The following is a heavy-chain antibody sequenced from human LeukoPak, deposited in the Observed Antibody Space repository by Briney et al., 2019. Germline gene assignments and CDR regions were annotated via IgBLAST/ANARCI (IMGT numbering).Heavy chain of an antibody. CDR2: INHSGST. CDR1: GGSFSGYY. Sequence: PSETLSLTCAVYGGSFSGYYWSWIRQPPGKGLEWIGEINHSGSTNNNPSLKSRVTMSVDTSNNQFPLKLRSVAAADTAGYYCALGWRSARGFSDDWGQGTLVTVSS. J-gene: IGHJ4*02. V-gene: IGHV4-34*01. CDR3: ALGWRSARGFSDD. D-gene: IGHD3-10*01.